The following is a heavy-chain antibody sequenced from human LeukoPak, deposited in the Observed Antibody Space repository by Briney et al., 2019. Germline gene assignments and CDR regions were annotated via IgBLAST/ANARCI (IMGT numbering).Heavy chain of an antibody. CDR3: ARAVPAAMHGAFDI. J-gene: IGHJ3*02. V-gene: IGHV1-18*04. CDR1: GYTFTRYG. D-gene: IGHD2-2*01. Sequence: ASVKVSCKASGYTFTRYGISWGRQAPGQELEWMGWISAYNGNTNYAQKLQGRVTMTTDTSTSTAYMELRSLRSDDTAVYYCARAVPAAMHGAFDIWGQGTMVTVSS. CDR2: ISAYNGNT.